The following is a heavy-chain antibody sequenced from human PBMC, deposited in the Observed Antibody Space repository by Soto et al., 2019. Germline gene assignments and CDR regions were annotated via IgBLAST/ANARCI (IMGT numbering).Heavy chain of an antibody. CDR3: AREMDTCFDY. CDR1: GFTFSSYA. CDR2: ISYDGSNK. V-gene: IGHV3-30-3*01. D-gene: IGHD5-18*01. Sequence: GGSLRLSCAASGFTFSSYAMRWVRQAPGKGLEWVAVISYDGSNKYYADSVKGRFTISRDNSKNTLYLQMNSLRAEDTAVYYCAREMDTCFDYWGQGTLVTVSS. J-gene: IGHJ4*02.